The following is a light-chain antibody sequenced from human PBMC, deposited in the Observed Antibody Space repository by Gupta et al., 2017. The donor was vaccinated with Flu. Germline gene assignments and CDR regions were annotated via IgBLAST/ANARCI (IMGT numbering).Light chain of an antibody. V-gene: IGKV1D-12*01. CDR2: AAS. CDR1: QNIGIW. CDR3: QQANSFPRT. Sequence: PSSVSAVVGDRVTITCRASQNIGIWLAWYQQKPGKAPKLLISAASSLQSDVPSRFSGSGSGTDFTLTLSSLQPEDAATYFCQQANSFPRTFGQGTKVDVK. J-gene: IGKJ1*01.